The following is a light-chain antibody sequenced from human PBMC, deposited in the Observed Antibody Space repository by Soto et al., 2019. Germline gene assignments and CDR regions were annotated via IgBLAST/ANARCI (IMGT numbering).Light chain of an antibody. CDR2: EGS. V-gene: IGLV2-23*01. J-gene: IGLJ1*01. Sequence: QSVLTQPASVSGSPGQSITISCTGTSSDVGNYNLVSWYQHDPGKAPKLLIYEGSKRPSGVSDRFSGSKSGNTASLTISGLQAEDEDDYYCCAYASSSTYVVGTGTKVTV. CDR3: CAYASSSTYV. CDR1: SSDVGNYNL.